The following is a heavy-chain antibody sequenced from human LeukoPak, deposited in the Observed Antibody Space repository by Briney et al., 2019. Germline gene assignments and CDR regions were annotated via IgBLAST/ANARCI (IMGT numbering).Heavy chain of an antibody. CDR3: AREDYDSSGYYIDC. CDR2: IYTSGST. D-gene: IGHD3-22*01. Sequence: SETLSLTCTVSGGSISSYYWSWIRQPAGKGLEWIGRIYTSGSTNYNPSLKSRVTMSVDTSKNQFSLKLSSVTAADTAVYYCAREDYDSSGYYIDCWGQGTLVTVSS. V-gene: IGHV4-4*07. CDR1: GGSISSYY. J-gene: IGHJ4*02.